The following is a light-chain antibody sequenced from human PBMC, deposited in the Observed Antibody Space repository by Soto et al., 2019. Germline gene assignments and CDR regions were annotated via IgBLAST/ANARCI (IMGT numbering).Light chain of an antibody. V-gene: IGLV2-18*01. CDR3: SLYTSSSTFV. CDR1: SSDVGSYNR. CDR2: EVS. Sequence: QSVLTQPPSVSGSPGQSVTISCTGTSSDVGSYNRVSWYQQPPGTAPKLMIYEVSNRPSGVPDRFSGSKSGNTASLTISGLQAEHEADYYSSLYTSSSTFVFGTGTKLTVL. J-gene: IGLJ1*01.